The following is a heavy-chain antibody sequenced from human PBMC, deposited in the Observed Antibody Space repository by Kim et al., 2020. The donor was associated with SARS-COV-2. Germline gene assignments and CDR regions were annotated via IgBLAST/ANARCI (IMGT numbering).Heavy chain of an antibody. V-gene: IGHV3-30*02. CDR3: AKGSGRYSSSSRNDAFDI. J-gene: IGHJ3*02. D-gene: IGHD6-6*01. Sequence: KGRFTISRDNSKNTLYLQINSLRAEDTAVYYCAKGSGRYSSSSRNDAFDIWGQGTMVTVSS.